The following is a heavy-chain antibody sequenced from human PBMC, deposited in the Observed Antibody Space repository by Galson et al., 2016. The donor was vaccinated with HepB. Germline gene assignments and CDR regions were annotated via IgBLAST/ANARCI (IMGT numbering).Heavy chain of an antibody. Sequence: SLRLSCAASGFKFSDHDMDWVRQAPGKGLEWLGRSRNTPSGYPKEYAASGKGRFTISRDDSRSSLYLQMDSLRTEDTAVYYCTRVFDYWGQGALVSVSS. V-gene: IGHV3-72*01. CDR2: SRNTPSGYPK. CDR1: GFKFSDHD. CDR3: TRVFDY. J-gene: IGHJ4*02.